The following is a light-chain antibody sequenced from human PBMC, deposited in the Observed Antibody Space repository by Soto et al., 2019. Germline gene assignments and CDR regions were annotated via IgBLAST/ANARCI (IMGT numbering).Light chain of an antibody. CDR3: QQHGSSPIT. CDR2: GAS. Sequence: EIVLTQSPATQSLSPGERATRSCRASQSVSTFLAWFQQKPGQPPRLLVYGASNRATGIPDRISGRGSGTDFTLTISRLEPEDFAVYYCQQHGSSPITLGQGTRLEIK. V-gene: IGKV3-20*01. J-gene: IGKJ5*01. CDR1: QSVSTF.